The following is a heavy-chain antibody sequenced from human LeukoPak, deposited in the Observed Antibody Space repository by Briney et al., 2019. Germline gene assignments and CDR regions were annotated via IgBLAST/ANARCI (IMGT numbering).Heavy chain of an antibody. Sequence: PGRSLRLSCAASGFTFSNYGMHWVRQAPGKGLQRVAVIWYDGSNKYYAESVKGRFTISRDNSKNTLYLQMNSLRAEDTAVYYCARDHFTMVRGAEFDYWGQGTLVTVSS. CDR3: ARDHFTMVRGAEFDY. CDR1: GFTFSNYG. V-gene: IGHV3-33*01. CDR2: IWYDGSNK. D-gene: IGHD3-10*01. J-gene: IGHJ4*02.